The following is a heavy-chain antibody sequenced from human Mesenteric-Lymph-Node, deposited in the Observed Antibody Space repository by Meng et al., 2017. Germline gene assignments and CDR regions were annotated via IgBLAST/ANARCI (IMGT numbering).Heavy chain of an antibody. D-gene: IGHD1-26*01. CDR1: GFTFGDYA. J-gene: IGHJ6*02. CDR3: AKAPWGLLYGMDV. V-gene: IGHV3-9*01. CDR2: LTWDSGVI. Sequence: SLKISCAASGFTFGDYAMHWVRQVPGKGLEWVSGLTWDSGVIDYADSVKGRFTISRDNAKDSLYLLMNSLRAEDTAVYYCAKAPWGLLYGMDVWGHGTTVTVSS.